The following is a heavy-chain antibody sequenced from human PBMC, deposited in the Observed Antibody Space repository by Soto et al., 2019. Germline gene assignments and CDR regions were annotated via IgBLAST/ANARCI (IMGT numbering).Heavy chain of an antibody. D-gene: IGHD3-10*01. CDR1: GGSISSGGYY. J-gene: IGHJ5*02. CDR3: ARSYYGSGSYGWSDP. CDR2: IYYSGST. Sequence: PSETLSLTCTVSGGSISSGGYYWSWIRQHPGKGLEWIGYIYYSGSTYYNPSLKSRVTISVDTSKNQFSLKLSSVTAADTAVYYCARSYYGSGSYGWSDPWGQGTLVTVSS. V-gene: IGHV4-31*03.